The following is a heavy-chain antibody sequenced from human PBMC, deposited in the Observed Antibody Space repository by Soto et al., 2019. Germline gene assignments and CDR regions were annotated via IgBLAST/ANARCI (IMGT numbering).Heavy chain of an antibody. Sequence: QPGGSLRLSCAASGFTFSSYGMHWVRRAPGKGLEWVAVIWYDGSNKYYADSVKGRFTISRDNSKNTLYLQMNSLRAEDTAVYYCARGTTSFDYWGQGTLVTVSS. V-gene: IGHV3-33*01. CDR2: IWYDGSNK. J-gene: IGHJ4*02. CDR3: ARGTTSFDY. D-gene: IGHD2-2*01. CDR1: GFTFSSYG.